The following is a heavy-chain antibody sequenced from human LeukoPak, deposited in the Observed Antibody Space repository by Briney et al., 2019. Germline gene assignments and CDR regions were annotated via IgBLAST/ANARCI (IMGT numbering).Heavy chain of an antibody. D-gene: IGHD1-26*01. J-gene: IGHJ6*02. CDR2: IYYSGST. CDR1: GGSISSSSYY. V-gene: IGHV4-39*07. Sequence: SETLSLTCTVSGGSISSSSYYWGWIRQPPGKGLEWIGSIYYSGSTYYNPSLKSRVTISVDTSKNQFSLKLSSVTAADTAVYYCARPKWELLGDYYGMDVWGQGTTVTVSS. CDR3: ARPKWELLGDYYGMDV.